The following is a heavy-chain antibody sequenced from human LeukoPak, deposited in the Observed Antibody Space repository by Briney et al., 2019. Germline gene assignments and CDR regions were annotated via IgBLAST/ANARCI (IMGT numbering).Heavy chain of an antibody. Sequence: GGSLRLSCAASGFTFSRYTMNWVRQAPGKGLEWVSYISSSGDTKYYADSVRGRFTISRDNAKNSLYLQMNSPRAEDTAVYYCARDARQQLVERFDYWGQGTLVTVSS. CDR1: GFTFSRYT. J-gene: IGHJ4*02. CDR3: ARDARQQLVERFDY. CDR2: ISSSGDTK. V-gene: IGHV3-48*04. D-gene: IGHD6-13*01.